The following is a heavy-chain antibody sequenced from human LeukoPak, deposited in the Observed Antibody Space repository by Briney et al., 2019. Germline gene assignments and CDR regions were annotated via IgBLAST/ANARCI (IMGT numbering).Heavy chain of an antibody. Sequence: NPSETLSLTCTVSGGSISSYYWSWIRQPPGKGLEWIGYIYYSGSINYNPSLKSRVTISVDTSKNQFSLKLSSVTAADTAVYYCARAGSSWYYFDYWGQETLVTVSS. CDR2: IYYSGSI. D-gene: IGHD6-13*01. J-gene: IGHJ4*02. V-gene: IGHV4-59*01. CDR1: GGSISSYY. CDR3: ARAGSSWYYFDY.